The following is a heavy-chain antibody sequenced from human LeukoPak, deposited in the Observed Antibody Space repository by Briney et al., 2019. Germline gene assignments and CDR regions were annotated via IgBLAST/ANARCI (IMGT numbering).Heavy chain of an antibody. CDR1: GFTFSDYN. CDR2: ISRSGSTK. CDR3: AKDTGYYYDSSNYWV. Sequence: GGSLRLSCAASGFTFSDYNMRWIRQAPGKGLEWVSSISRSGSTKYYADSVKGRFTISRDNAKNSLYLQMNSLRAEDTALYYCAKDTGYYYDSSNYWVWGQGTLVTVSS. J-gene: IGHJ4*02. V-gene: IGHV3-11*04. D-gene: IGHD3-22*01.